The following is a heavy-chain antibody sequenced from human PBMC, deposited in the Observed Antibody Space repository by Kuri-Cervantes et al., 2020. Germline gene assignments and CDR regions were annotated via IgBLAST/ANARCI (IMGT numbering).Heavy chain of an antibody. CDR3: AREGDTVMVPFDY. V-gene: IGHV1-2*02. D-gene: IGHD5-18*01. J-gene: IGHJ4*02. CDR1: GGTFSTYA. Sequence: ASVKVSCKVSGGTFSTYAISWVRQAPGQGLEWMGWINPNSGGTNYAQKFQGRVTMTRDTSISTAYMELSRLRSDDTAVYYCAREGDTVMVPFDYWGQGTLVTVSS. CDR2: INPNSGGT.